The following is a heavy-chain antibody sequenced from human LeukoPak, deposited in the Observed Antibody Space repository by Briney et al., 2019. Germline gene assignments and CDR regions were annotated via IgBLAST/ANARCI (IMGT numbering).Heavy chain of an antibody. CDR1: GFTVSNNY. J-gene: IGHJ5*02. CDR2: IYSGGST. CDR3: ARGSARWFDP. Sequence: GGSLRLSCAASGFTVSNNYMNWVRQAPGTGLEWVSVIYSGGSTYYADSVKGRFTISRDNSKNTLYLQMNSLRAEDTAVYYCARGSARWFDPWGQGTLVTVSS. V-gene: IGHV3-66*01.